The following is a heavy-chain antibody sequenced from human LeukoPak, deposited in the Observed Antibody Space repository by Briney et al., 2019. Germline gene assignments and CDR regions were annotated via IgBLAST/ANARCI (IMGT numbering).Heavy chain of an antibody. CDR2: INHGGST. V-gene: IGHV4-34*01. D-gene: IGHD3-10*01. J-gene: IGHJ4*02. Sequence: PSETLSLTCAVYGGSFSGYYWSWIRQPPGKGLEWIGEINHGGSTNYNPSLKSRVTISVDTSKNQFSLKLSSVTAADTAVYYCARDRLFHGSGSYSYYFDYWGQGTLVTVSS. CDR3: ARDRLFHGSGSYSYYFDY. CDR1: GGSFSGYY.